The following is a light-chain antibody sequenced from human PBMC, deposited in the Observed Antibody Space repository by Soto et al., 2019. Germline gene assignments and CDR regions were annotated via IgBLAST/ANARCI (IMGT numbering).Light chain of an antibody. CDR1: SGSIANNY. V-gene: IGLV6-57*01. Sequence: NFMLTQPHSVSESPGKTVTISCTRSSGSIANNYVQWYQQRPGGSPTTVIYEDNQRPSGVPDRFSGSIDSSSNSASLTISGLKTEDEADYCCQSYGSSNYVFGTGTKVTVL. CDR3: QSYGSSNYV. J-gene: IGLJ1*01. CDR2: EDN.